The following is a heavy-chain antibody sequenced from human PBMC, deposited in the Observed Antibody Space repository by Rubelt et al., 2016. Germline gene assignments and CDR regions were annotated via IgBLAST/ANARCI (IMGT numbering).Heavy chain of an antibody. Sequence: QITLKESGPTLVKPTQTLTLTCTFSGFSLSTSGVGVGWIRQPPGKALEWLALIYWDDDKRYSPSLKSRLTITKETSKNQVVLTMTNMDPVDTATYYCAHSGDYYDILTGYSHAEYFQHWGQGTLVTVSS. J-gene: IGHJ1*01. CDR3: AHSGDYYDILTGYSHAEYFQH. V-gene: IGHV2-5*02. CDR1: GFSLSTSGVG. CDR2: IYWDDDK. D-gene: IGHD3-9*01.